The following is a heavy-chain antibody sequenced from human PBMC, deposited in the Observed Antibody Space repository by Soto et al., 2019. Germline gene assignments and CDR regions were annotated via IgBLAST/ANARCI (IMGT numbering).Heavy chain of an antibody. CDR1: GFTFSSYG. D-gene: IGHD3-16*01. J-gene: IGHJ3*02. CDR2: ISYDGSNK. Sequence: GGSLRLSCAASGFTFSSYGMHWVRQAPGKGLEWVAVISYDGSNKYHADSVKGRFTISRDNSKNTLYLQMNSLRAEDTAVYYCAKLLAGGSDAFDIWGQGTMVTVSS. V-gene: IGHV3-30*18. CDR3: AKLLAGGSDAFDI.